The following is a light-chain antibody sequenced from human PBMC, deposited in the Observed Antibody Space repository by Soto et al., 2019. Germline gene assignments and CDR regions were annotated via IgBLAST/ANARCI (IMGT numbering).Light chain of an antibody. CDR1: NIGSKN. CDR3: QVWDINTVP. Sequence: SYELTQPLSVSVALGQMARITCGGNNIGSKNVHWYQQKAGQAPVLVIYRDSNRPSGIPERFSGSNSGNTATLTISRAQAGDEADYYCQVWDINTVPFGGGTKLTVL. CDR2: RDS. J-gene: IGLJ2*01. V-gene: IGLV3-9*01.